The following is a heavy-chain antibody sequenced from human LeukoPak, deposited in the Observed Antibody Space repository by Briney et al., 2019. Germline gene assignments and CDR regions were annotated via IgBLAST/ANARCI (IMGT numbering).Heavy chain of an antibody. D-gene: IGHD5-18*01. Sequence: SETLSLTCTVSGGSISSSSYYWGWIRQPPGKGLEWIGSIYYSGSTYSNPSLKSRVTISVDTSKNQFSLKLSSVTAADTAVYYCARDSSGYSYGYYGYWGQGTLVTVSS. CDR1: GGSISSSSYY. CDR2: IYYSGST. V-gene: IGHV4-39*07. J-gene: IGHJ4*02. CDR3: ARDSSGYSYGYYGY.